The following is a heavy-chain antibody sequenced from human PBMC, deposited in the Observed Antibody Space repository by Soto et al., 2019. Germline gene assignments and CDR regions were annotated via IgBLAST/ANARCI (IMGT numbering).Heavy chain of an antibody. CDR2: ISDTGGDS. CDR1: GFTFINYA. J-gene: IGHJ4*02. CDR3: VRDLYRSATMPCLDH. V-gene: IGHV3-23*01. D-gene: IGHD1-1*01. Sequence: SLRFSCEASGFTFINYAMSWVRQSPGKGLEWVSSISDTGGDSYYADSMDGRFTVSRDNSKNTLYLQINSLRAEDTAIYYCVRDLYRSATMPCLDHWGQGALVTVSS.